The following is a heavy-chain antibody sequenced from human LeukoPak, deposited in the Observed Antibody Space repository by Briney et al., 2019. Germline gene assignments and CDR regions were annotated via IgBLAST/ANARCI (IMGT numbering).Heavy chain of an antibody. Sequence: GGSLRLSCAASGFTFSNYGMRWVRQAPGKGLEWVAVIWYDGSNEYYADSVKGRFTISRDNSKNTLYLQMNSLRAEDTAVYYCARGGRYCSSSSCHLGDYWGQGTLVTVSS. CDR3: ARGGRYCSSSSCHLGDY. J-gene: IGHJ4*02. V-gene: IGHV3-33*01. D-gene: IGHD2-2*01. CDR2: IWYDGSNE. CDR1: GFTFSNYG.